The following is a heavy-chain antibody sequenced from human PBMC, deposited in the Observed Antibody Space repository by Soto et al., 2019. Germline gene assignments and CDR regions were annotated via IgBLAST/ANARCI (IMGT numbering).Heavy chain of an antibody. J-gene: IGHJ4*02. V-gene: IGHV3-30*18. Sequence: GGSLRLSCAASGFTFSSYGMHWVRQAPGKGLEWVAVISYDGSNKYYADSVKGRFTISRDNSKNTLYLQMNSLRAEDTAVYYCAKDWQWLVSLFDYWGQGTLVTVSS. CDR2: ISYDGSNK. CDR3: AKDWQWLVSLFDY. D-gene: IGHD6-19*01. CDR1: GFTFSSYG.